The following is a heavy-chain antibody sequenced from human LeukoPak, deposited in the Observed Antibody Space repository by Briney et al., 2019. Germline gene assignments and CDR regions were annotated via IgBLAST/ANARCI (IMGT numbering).Heavy chain of an antibody. CDR2: INDDGSDT. D-gene: IGHD2-15*01. V-gene: IGHV3-74*01. CDR3: VRGGPSTWS. CDR1: GFTFKLYW. Sequence: GGSLRLSCAASGFTFKLYWRHWVRQVPGKRPVWVSRINDDGSDTIYADSVRGRFTISRDDAKNTVYLQMNNLRAEDTAVYYCVRGGPSTWSWGQGTLVTVPS. J-gene: IGHJ5*02.